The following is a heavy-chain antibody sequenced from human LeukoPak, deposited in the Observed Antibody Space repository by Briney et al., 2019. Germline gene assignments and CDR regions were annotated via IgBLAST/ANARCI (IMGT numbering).Heavy chain of an antibody. CDR2: FDPEDGET. D-gene: IGHD3-22*01. CDR1: GYTLTELS. Sequence: ASVKVSCKVSGYTLTELSMHWVRQAPGKGREWMGGFDPEDGETIYAQKFQGRVTMTEDTSTDTAYMELSSLRSEDTAVYYCATNSPQYYDSSGYFLDYWGQGTLVTVSS. V-gene: IGHV1-24*01. J-gene: IGHJ4*02. CDR3: ATNSPQYYDSSGYFLDY.